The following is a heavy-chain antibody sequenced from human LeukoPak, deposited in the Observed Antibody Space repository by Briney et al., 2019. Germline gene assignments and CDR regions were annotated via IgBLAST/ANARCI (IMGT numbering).Heavy chain of an antibody. V-gene: IGHV3-21*01. Sequence: GGSLTLSCAASGFTFSSYSMNWVRQAPGKGLEWVSSISSSSSYIYYPDSVKGRITISRDNAKNSLYLQMNSLRAEDTAVYYCARDTPNGDYVYAFDIWGQGTMVTVSS. CDR3: ARDTPNGDYVYAFDI. D-gene: IGHD4-17*01. J-gene: IGHJ3*02. CDR1: GFTFSSYS. CDR2: ISSSSSYI.